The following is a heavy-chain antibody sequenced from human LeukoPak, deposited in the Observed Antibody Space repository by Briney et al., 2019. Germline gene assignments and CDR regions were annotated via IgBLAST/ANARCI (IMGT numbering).Heavy chain of an antibody. V-gene: IGHV3-69-1*01. J-gene: IGHJ4*02. D-gene: IGHD6-19*01. CDR1: GVAFSADT. CDR2: ISSRGDI. CDR3: ARDGGWYGGGNFDY. Sequence: VGFRRLSSADTGVAFSADTMNWFRRAPGKGLEWVSYISSRGDIYYADSVKGRFTISRDNAKNSLYPQMNSLRVEDTAVYYCARDGGWYGGGNFDYWGQGTLVTVSS.